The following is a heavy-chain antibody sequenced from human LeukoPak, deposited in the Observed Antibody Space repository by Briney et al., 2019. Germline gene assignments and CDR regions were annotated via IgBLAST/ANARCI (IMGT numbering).Heavy chain of an antibody. CDR1: GYTFTSYD. J-gene: IGHJ6*03. CDR2: MNPNSGNT. D-gene: IGHD2-15*01. Sequence: ASVKVSCKASGYTFTSYDINWVRQATGQGLEWLGWMNPNSGNTGYAQKFQGRVAMTRNTSISTAYMELSSLRSEDTAVYYCARGDCSGGSCYSYYYYYMDVWGKGTTVTVSS. V-gene: IGHV1-8*01. CDR3: ARGDCSGGSCYSYYYYYMDV.